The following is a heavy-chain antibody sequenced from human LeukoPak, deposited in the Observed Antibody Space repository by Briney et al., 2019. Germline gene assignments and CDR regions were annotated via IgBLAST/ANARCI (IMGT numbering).Heavy chain of an antibody. Sequence: GSLRLSCAASGFTFSNSAMSWVRQAPGKGLEGVSTLSGSGITTYYADSVKGRFTISRDNSKNTLYLQMNSLRAEDTAVYYCAKGIYSSGWSYFDYWGHGTLVTVSS. J-gene: IGHJ4*01. CDR3: AKGIYSSGWSYFDY. CDR1: GFTFSNSA. D-gene: IGHD6-19*01. V-gene: IGHV3-23*01. CDR2: LSGSGITT.